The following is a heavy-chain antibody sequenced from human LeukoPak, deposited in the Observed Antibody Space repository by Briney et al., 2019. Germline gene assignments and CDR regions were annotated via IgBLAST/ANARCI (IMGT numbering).Heavy chain of an antibody. CDR2: IYHSGST. J-gene: IGHJ4*02. CDR3: ARMGSTVTTTYYFDY. V-gene: IGHV4-38-2*02. CDR1: GYSISSGYY. D-gene: IGHD4-17*01. Sequence: SETLSLTCTVSGYSISSGYYWGWIRQPPGKGLEWIGSIYHSGSTYYNPSLKSRVTISVDTSKNQFSLKLSSVTAADTAVYYCARMGSTVTTTYYFDYWGQGTLVTVSS.